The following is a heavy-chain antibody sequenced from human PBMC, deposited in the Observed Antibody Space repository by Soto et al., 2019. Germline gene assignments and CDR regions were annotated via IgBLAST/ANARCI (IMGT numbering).Heavy chain of an antibody. J-gene: IGHJ4*02. Sequence: QVQLQESGPGLVKPSETLSLTCTVSGDSISDYYWSWIRQPPGKGLEWIGYIYHSGSTYYNPSLKSRVTISLDASKIQFSLKLNSVTAADTAVYYCARASRNYFAYWGQGTLVTVSS. CDR2: IYHSGST. V-gene: IGHV4-59*01. CDR3: ARASRNYFAY. CDR1: GDSISDYY.